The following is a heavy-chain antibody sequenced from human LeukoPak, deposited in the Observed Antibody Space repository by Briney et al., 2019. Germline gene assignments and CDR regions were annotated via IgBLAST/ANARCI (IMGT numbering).Heavy chain of an antibody. CDR1: GYTFTSYG. J-gene: IGHJ4*02. CDR2: ISAYNGNT. CDR3: ARVFFGSSSWYGIFDY. D-gene: IGHD6-13*01. Sequence: ASVKVSCKASGYTFTSYGTSWVRQAPGQGLEWMGWISAYNGNTNYAQKLQGRVTMTTDTSTSTAYMELRSLRSDDTAVYYCARVFFGSSSWYGIFDYWGQGTLVTVSS. V-gene: IGHV1-18*01.